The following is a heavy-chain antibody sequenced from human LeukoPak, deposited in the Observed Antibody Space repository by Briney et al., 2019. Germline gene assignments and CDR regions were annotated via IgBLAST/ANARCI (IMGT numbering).Heavy chain of an antibody. CDR1: GFTVSSNY. V-gene: IGHV3-66*01. CDR2: IYSGGST. J-gene: IGHJ4*02. D-gene: IGHD1-1*01. CDR3: AATLDWSYFDF. Sequence: PGGSLRLSCAASGFTVSSNYMSWVRQAPGKGLEWVSVIYSGGSTYYADSVKGRFTISRDNSKNTLFLQMNSLRAEDTAIYYCAATLDWSYFDFGGQGTLVTVSS.